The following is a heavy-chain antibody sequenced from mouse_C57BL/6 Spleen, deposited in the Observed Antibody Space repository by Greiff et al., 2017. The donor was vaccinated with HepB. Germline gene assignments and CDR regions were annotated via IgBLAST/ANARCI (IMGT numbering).Heavy chain of an antibody. CDR2: IYPGDGDT. Sequence: QVQLQQSGPELVKPGASVKISCKASGYAFSSSWMNWVKQRPGKGLEWIGRIYPGDGDTNYNGKFKGKATLTADKSSSTAYMQLSSLTSEDSAVYFCAREEDLSYFDYWGQGTTLTVSS. CDR1: GYAFSSSW. D-gene: IGHD2-3*01. J-gene: IGHJ2*01. CDR3: AREEDLSYFDY. V-gene: IGHV1-82*01.